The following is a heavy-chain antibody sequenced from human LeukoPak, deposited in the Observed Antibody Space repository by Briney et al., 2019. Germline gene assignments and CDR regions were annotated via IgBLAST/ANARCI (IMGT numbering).Heavy chain of an antibody. D-gene: IGHD5-18*01. Sequence: GGSLRLSCAVSGFTFSNYAMTWVRQAPGKGLEWVSSISGFGGSAYYADSVKGRFTISRDTCNNTLYLQMNNLRTEDTAVYYCAKDGTCLQLWLTYWGQGTLVTVSS. J-gene: IGHJ4*02. V-gene: IGHV3-23*01. CDR3: AKDGTCLQLWLTY. CDR2: ISGFGGSA. CDR1: GFTFSNYA.